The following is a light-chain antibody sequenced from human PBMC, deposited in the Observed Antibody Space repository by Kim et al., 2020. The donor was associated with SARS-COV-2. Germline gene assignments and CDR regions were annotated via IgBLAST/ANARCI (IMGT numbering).Light chain of an antibody. CDR2: GAS. V-gene: IGKV3-20*01. Sequence: PGERATPCCRASQSVSSSYLAWYQQKPGQAPRLLIYGASSRATGIPDRFSGSGSGTDFTLTISRLEPEDFAVYYCQQYGSSPYTFGQETKLEI. CDR1: QSVSSSY. CDR3: QQYGSSPYT. J-gene: IGKJ2*01.